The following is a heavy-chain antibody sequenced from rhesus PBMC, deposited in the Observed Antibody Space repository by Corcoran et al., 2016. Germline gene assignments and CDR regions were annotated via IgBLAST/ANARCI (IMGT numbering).Heavy chain of an antibody. J-gene: IGHJ4*01. CDR3: ARSPDY. V-gene: IGHV4-147*01. CDR2: SYGGSGVT. Sequence: QVQLQESGPGLVKPSEPLSLTCAVSGGSIRSNYGRLIHRSPGTGLEWIGVSYGGSGVTSYNPSLKSRVTISTDTSKNQFSLKLSSVTAADTAVYYCARSPDYWGQGVLVTVSS. CDR1: GGSIRSNY.